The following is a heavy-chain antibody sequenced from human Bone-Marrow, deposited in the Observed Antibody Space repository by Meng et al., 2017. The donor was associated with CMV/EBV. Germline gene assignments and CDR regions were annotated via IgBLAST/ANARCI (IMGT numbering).Heavy chain of an antibody. Sequence: GGSLRLSCAVSGFTVSSYWMTWVRQVPGKGLEWVANIRPEGNEKFYVDSVVGRFFISRDNAKNSLYLQMNSLTAEDTAVYYCVRDLLTGYHDSWGQGTLVTVSS. CDR3: VRDLLTGYHDS. V-gene: IGHV3-7*01. CDR1: GFTVSSYW. J-gene: IGHJ4*02. CDR2: IRPEGNEK. D-gene: IGHD3-9*01.